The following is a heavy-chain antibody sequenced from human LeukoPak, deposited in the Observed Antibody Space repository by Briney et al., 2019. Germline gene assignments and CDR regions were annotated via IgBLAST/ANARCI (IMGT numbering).Heavy chain of an antibody. CDR1: GYSFTSYW. CDR3: ARARYCSSTSCYEVFDY. D-gene: IGHD2-2*01. J-gene: IGHJ4*02. Sequence: PGESLKISCKGSGYSFTSYWIGWVRQMPGKGLEWMGIIYPGDSDTRYSPSFQGQVTISADKSISTAYLQWSSLKASDTAMYYCARARYCSSTSCYEVFDYWGQGTLVTVSS. CDR2: IYPGDSDT. V-gene: IGHV5-51*01.